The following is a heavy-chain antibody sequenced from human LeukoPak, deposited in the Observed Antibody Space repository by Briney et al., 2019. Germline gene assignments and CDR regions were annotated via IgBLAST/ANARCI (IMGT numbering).Heavy chain of an antibody. Sequence: SVKVSCKASGGTFSSYAIRWVRQAPGQGLEWMGRIIPIFGTANYAQKFQGRVTITTDESTSTAYMELSSLRSEDTAVYYCATEGGYSYGLWGQGTPVTVSS. CDR1: GGTFSSYA. J-gene: IGHJ4*02. D-gene: IGHD5-18*01. CDR2: IIPIFGTA. V-gene: IGHV1-69*05. CDR3: ATEGGYSYGL.